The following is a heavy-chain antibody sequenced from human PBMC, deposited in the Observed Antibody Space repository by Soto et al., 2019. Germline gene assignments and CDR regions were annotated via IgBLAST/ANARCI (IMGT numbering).Heavy chain of an antibody. J-gene: IGHJ5*01. D-gene: IGHD6-13*01. V-gene: IGHV4-31*03. CDR3: ARASRSNPPLGFDP. Sequence: SETLSLTCTVSGGSISSGGYYWSWIRQHPGKGLEWIGYIYYSGSTYYNPSLTSRVTISIDTSKNQFSLKLSSVTAADTAVYYCARASRSNPPLGFDPSGQGTLLTVSS. CDR2: IYYSGST. CDR1: GGSISSGGYY.